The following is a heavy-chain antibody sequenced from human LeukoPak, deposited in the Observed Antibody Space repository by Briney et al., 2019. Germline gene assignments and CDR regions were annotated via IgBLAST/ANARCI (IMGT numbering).Heavy chain of an antibody. CDR3: ARDAQRGFDYSNSLKY. V-gene: IGHV3-33*01. D-gene: IGHD4-11*01. Sequence: PGGSLRLSCVASGFIFSHYGMHWVRQAPGKGLEWVAVIWSDGSNRFYAGSVKGRFTIPRDNSQNTVFLQMNSLRAEDTAMYYCARDAQRGFDYSNSLKYWGHGILVTVSS. J-gene: IGHJ4*01. CDR1: GFIFSHYG. CDR2: IWSDGSNR.